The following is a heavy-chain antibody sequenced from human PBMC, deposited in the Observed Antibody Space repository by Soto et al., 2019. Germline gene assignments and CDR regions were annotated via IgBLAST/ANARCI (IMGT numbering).Heavy chain of an antibody. CDR2: IKSKTDGGTT. CDR3: TTDLESVGYYGSGSRYFYYGMDV. CDR1: GFTFSYAW. D-gene: IGHD3-10*01. Sequence: PGGSLRLSCAASGFTFSYAWMSWVRQAPGKGLEWVGRIKSKTDGGTTDYAAPVKGRFTISRDDSKNTLYLQMNSLKTEDTAVYYCTTDLESVGYYGSGSRYFYYGMDVWSQGTTVTVYS. V-gene: IGHV3-15*01. J-gene: IGHJ6*02.